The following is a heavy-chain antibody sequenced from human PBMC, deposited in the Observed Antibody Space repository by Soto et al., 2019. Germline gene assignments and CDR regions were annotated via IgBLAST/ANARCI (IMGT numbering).Heavy chain of an antibody. CDR3: ARDAVDIVATEIPFWYYGMDV. J-gene: IGHJ6*02. V-gene: IGHV3-23*01. CDR2: ISDGGSST. CDR1: GYTVSSYA. Sequence: PWGSLRISCAACGYTVSSYAMGWVRQAPGKGLEWVSAISDGGSSTYYADSVKGRFTISRDNSKNTLYLQMDSLRAEDTAVYYCARDAVDIVATEIPFWYYGMDVWGQGTTVTVSS. D-gene: IGHD5-12*01.